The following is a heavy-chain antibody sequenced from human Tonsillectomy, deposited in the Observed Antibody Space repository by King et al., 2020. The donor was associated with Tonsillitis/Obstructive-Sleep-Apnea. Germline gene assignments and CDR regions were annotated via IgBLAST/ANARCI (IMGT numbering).Heavy chain of an antibody. CDR1: GFTFGDYA. J-gene: IGHJ6*03. CDR3: ARALGYCPGGVCYTLAYYYMAV. Sequence: VQLMESGGGLVKPGRSLRLSCTASGFTFGDYAMSWLRQAPGKGLEWVGFIRRKTYGGTAEYAASVKGRFAISRDDSKSIAYLQMNSLKTEDTAVYYCARALGYCPGGVCYTLAYYYMAVWGKGTTVTVSS. V-gene: IGHV3-49*05. CDR2: IRRKTYGGTA. D-gene: IGHD2-8*02.